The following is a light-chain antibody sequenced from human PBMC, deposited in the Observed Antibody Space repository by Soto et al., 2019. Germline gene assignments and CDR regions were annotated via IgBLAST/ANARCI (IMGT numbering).Light chain of an antibody. CDR1: QSITTF. CDR3: QQLNSYPWT. CDR2: DAS. V-gene: IGKV1-5*01. Sequence: DIQMTQSPSTLSASIGDRVTITCRASQSITTFLAWYQQKPGKAPQILIYDASKLEPGVPSRLSGSGSGTDFTLTISSLQPEDFATYYCQQLNSYPWTFGQGTKVDI. J-gene: IGKJ1*01.